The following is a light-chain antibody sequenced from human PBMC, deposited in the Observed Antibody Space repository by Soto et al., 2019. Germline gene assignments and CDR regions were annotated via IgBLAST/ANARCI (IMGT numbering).Light chain of an antibody. CDR1: SSDVGGYNY. CDR3: SSYTTSSTLEV. V-gene: IGLV2-14*01. CDR2: EVS. Sequence: QSVLTQPASVSGSPGQSITISCTGTSSDVGGYNYVSWYQQHPGKAPKLMIYEVSNGPSGVSNRFSGSKSGNTASLTISGLQAEDEADYYCSSYTTSSTLEVFGTGTKLTVL. J-gene: IGLJ1*01.